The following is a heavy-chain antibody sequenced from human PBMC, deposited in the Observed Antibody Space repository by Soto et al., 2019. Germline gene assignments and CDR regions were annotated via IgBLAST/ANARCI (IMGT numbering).Heavy chain of an antibody. CDR1: GFTFSGSA. CDR2: IRSKANNYAT. Sequence: GGSLRLSCAASGFTFSGSAIHWVRQASGKGLEWVGRIRSKANNYATAYAASVKGRFTISRDDSKNTAYLQMNSLESEDTAMYYCTRPSYVDTAMAYDCWGRGT. D-gene: IGHD5-18*01. V-gene: IGHV3-73*01. J-gene: IGHJ4*02. CDR3: TRPSYVDTAMAYDC.